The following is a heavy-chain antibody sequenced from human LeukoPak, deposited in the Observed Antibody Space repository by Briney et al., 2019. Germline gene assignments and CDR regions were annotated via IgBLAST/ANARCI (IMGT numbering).Heavy chain of an antibody. Sequence: GGSLRLSCAASGFTFSSYWMSWVRQAPGKGLEWVANIKQDGSEKYYVDSVKGRFTISRDNAKNSLYLQMNSLRAEDTAVYYCAFGGEFGGNHLNKYFDYWGQGTLVTVSS. CDR2: IKQDGSEK. CDR3: AFGGEFGGNHLNKYFDY. J-gene: IGHJ4*02. CDR1: GFTFSSYW. V-gene: IGHV3-7*03. D-gene: IGHD4-23*01.